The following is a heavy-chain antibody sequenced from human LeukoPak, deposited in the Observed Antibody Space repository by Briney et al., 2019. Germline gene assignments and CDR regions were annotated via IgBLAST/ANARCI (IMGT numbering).Heavy chain of an antibody. J-gene: IGHJ4*02. V-gene: IGHV3-30-3*01. D-gene: IGHD3-10*01. CDR3: ARTYYSGSGSYYPHNYFDY. Sequence: GGSLRLSREATGFTFSSYAMHWARQAPGKGLEWVGITSYDGTINYYVDSVKGRFTISRDNSKDTVYLQMNSLRVEDTAVYYCARTYYSGSGSYYPHNYFDYWGQGTLVAVSS. CDR2: TSYDGTIN. CDR1: GFTFSSYA.